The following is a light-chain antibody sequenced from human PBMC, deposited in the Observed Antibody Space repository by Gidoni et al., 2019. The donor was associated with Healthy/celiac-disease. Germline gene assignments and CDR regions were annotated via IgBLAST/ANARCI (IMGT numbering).Light chain of an antibody. J-gene: IGKJ3*01. Sequence: DIETNQSPSSLSASVGDRVTITCQACQDISNYLDWYQQKPGKAPKLLLYDASNLETGVPSRFSGSGSGTAFTFTISSLQPEDIATYYCQQYDNLPSFTFGPGTKVDIK. CDR3: QQYDNLPSFT. CDR2: DAS. CDR1: QDISNY. V-gene: IGKV1-33*01.